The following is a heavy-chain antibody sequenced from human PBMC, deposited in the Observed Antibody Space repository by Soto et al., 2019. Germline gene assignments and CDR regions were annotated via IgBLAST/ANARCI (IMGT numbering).Heavy chain of an antibody. D-gene: IGHD5-18*01. Sequence: SETLSLTCTVSGGSISSYYWSWIRQPPGKGLEWIGYIYYSGSTNYNPSLKSRVTISVDTSKNQFSLKLSSVTAADTAVYYCFLDNGYSYRYPLDFWGQGTLVPVSS. CDR1: GGSISSYY. CDR3: FLDNGYSYRYPLDF. J-gene: IGHJ1*01. V-gene: IGHV4-59*01. CDR2: IYYSGST.